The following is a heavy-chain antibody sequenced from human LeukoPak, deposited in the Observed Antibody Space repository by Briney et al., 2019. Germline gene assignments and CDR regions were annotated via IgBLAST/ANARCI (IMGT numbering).Heavy chain of an antibody. CDR1: GFTFSSYG. CDR2: IRYDGSNK. V-gene: IGHV3-30*02. Sequence: GGSLRLSCAASGFTFSSYGMHWVRQAPGKGLEWVAFIRYDGSNKYYADSVKGRFTISRDNSKNTLYLQMNSLRAEDTAVYYCARDFKTILGVVDYWGQGTLVTVSS. CDR3: ARDFKTILGVVDY. D-gene: IGHD3-3*01. J-gene: IGHJ4*02.